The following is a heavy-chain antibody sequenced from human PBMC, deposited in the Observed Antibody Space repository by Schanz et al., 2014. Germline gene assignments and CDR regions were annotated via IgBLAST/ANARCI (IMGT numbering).Heavy chain of an antibody. CDR2: INPSGGST. Sequence: QVQLVQSGAEVKKPGASVKVSCKASGYTFSSYGITWVRQAPGQGLEWMGMINPSGGSTTYAQKLQGRVTMTTDTSTSTAYMELRSLRSDDTAVYYCARGGYSSGWYDRDIAHFDYSGQGTLVTVSS. CDR1: GYTFSSYG. J-gene: IGHJ4*02. D-gene: IGHD6-19*01. CDR3: ARGGYSSGWYDRDIAHFDY. V-gene: IGHV1-18*01.